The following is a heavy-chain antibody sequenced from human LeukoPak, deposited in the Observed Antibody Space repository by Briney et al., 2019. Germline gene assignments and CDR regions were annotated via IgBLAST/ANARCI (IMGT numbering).Heavy chain of an antibody. CDR3: ARAVLGANWFDP. D-gene: IGHD2/OR15-2a*01. V-gene: IGHV3-66*01. CDR1: GFTVSSNY. J-gene: IGHJ5*02. CDR2: IYSGGST. Sequence: PGGSLRLSCAASGFTVSSNYMSWVRQAPGKGLEWVPVIYSGGSTYYADSVKGRFTISRDNSKNTLYLQMNNLRVEDTAVFYCARAVLGANWFDPWGQGTLVTVSS.